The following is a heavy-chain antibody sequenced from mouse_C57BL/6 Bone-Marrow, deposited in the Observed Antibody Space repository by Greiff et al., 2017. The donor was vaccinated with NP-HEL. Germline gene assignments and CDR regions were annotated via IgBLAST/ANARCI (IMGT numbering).Heavy chain of an antibody. CDR1: GYTFTSYT. D-gene: IGHD2-4*01. CDR3: ARGDYDLFDY. V-gene: IGHV1-4*01. CDR2: INPSSGYT. J-gene: IGHJ2*01. Sequence: QVQLKQSGAELARPGASVKMSCKASGYTFTSYTMHWVKQRPGQGLEWIGYINPSSGYTKYNQKFKDKATLTADKSSSTAYMQLSSLTSEDSAVYYCARGDYDLFDYWGQGTTLTVSS.